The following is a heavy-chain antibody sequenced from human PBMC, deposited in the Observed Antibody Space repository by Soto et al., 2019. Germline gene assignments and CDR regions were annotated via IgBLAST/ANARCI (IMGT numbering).Heavy chain of an antibody. V-gene: IGHV4-31*02. J-gene: IGHJ4*02. Sequence: QVQLEQSGPGLVKPSQTLSLTCDISGGSITSVNHYWSWIRQSPGEGLEWIGYIFDRGTTHYNPYLKGRVTITGDSSQTQFSLTIHSVTVADTAVYYCAREVAGTGAFDYWGRGTPVTVSS. CDR2: IFDRGTT. CDR3: AREVAGTGAFDY. D-gene: IGHD2-8*02. CDR1: GGSITSVNHY.